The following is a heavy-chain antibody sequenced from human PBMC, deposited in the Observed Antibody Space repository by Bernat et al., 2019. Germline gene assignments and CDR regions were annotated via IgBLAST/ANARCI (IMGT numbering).Heavy chain of an antibody. CDR2: ISYDGSNK. CDR1: GFTFSSYA. Sequence: QVQLVESGGGVVQPGRSLRLSCAASGFTFSSYAMHWVRQAPGKGLEWVAVISYDGSNKYYADSVKGRFTISRDNSKNTLYLQMNSLRAEDTAVYYGARAPRMRGGMDVWGQGTTVTVSS. J-gene: IGHJ6*02. V-gene: IGHV3-30-3*01. CDR3: ARAPRMRGGMDV.